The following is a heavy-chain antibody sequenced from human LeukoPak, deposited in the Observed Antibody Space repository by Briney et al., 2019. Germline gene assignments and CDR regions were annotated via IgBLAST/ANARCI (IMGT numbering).Heavy chain of an antibody. D-gene: IGHD3-3*01. CDR3: ARVLLDFWSGFGS. CDR2: INPNSGGT. J-gene: IGHJ4*02. CDR1: GYTFTGYY. V-gene: IGHV1-2*02. Sequence: ASVKVSCKTSGYTFTGYYIHWVRQAPGQGLEWMGWINPNSGGTDYAQKFQGRVTMTRDTSIGTAYMELSRLSSDDTAVYYCARVLLDFWSGFGSWGQGTLVTVSS.